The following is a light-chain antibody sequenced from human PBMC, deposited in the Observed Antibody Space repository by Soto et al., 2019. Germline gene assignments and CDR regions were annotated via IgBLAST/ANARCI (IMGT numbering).Light chain of an antibody. J-gene: IGKJ3*01. CDR1: QSVSSY. CDR2: DAS. CDR3: QQRSNWPKEVT. V-gene: IGKV3-11*01. Sequence: EIVLTQSPATLSLSPGERATLSCRASQSVSSYLAWYQQKPGQAPRLLIYDASNRATGIPARFSGSGSGTDFTLTISSLEPEDFAVYYCQQRSNWPKEVTFGHGTKVDIK.